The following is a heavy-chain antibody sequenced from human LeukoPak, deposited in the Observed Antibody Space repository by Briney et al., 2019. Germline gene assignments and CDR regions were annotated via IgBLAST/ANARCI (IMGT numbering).Heavy chain of an antibody. V-gene: IGHV3-73*01. J-gene: IGHJ4*02. D-gene: IGHD6-19*01. CDR2: IRSKANSYAT. CDR1: GFTFSGSA. CDR3: TSPIAVAGTGGDY. Sequence: GGSLKLSCAASGFTFSGSAMHLVRRASGKGLEWVGRIRSKANSYATAYAASVKGRFTISRDDSKNTAYLQMNSLKTEDTAVYYCTSPIAVAGTGGDYWGQGTLVTVSS.